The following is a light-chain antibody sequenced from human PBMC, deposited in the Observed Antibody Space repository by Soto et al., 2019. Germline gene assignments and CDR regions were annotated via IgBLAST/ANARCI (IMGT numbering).Light chain of an antibody. Sequence: QSASVSGSPGQSITISCTGTSSDVGSYNLVSWYQQHPGKAPKLMIYEVSKRPSGVSNRFSGSKSGNTASLTISGLQAEDEADYYCCSYAGSSTHVVFGGGTQLTVL. V-gene: IGLV2-23*02. CDR2: EVS. J-gene: IGLJ2*01. CDR1: SSDVGSYNL. CDR3: CSYAGSSTHVV.